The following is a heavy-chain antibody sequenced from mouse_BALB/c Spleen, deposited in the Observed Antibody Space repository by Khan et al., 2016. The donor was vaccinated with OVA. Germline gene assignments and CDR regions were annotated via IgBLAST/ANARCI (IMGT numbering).Heavy chain of an antibody. CDR1: GYTFSSYW. V-gene: IGHV1-7*01. CDR3: ARDRIDY. J-gene: IGHJ2*01. Sequence: QVQLKQSGAEQAKPGVSVKMSCKTSGYTFSSYWMHWVKQRPGQGLEWIGYIYPTSGYTEYNEKFKDKATLSADKSSSTAYMQLTSLTSEDSAVYYCARDRIDYWGQGTTLTVSS. CDR2: IYPTSGYT.